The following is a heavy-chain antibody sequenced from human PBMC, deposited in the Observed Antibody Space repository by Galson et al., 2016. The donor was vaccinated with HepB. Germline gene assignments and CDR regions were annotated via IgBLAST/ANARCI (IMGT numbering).Heavy chain of an antibody. Sequence: LRLSCAASGLTFNNAWMTWVRQAPGKGLEWVGRIKSKIDGGTTEYAEPVKGRFTISTDDSENTVYLQMDSLITEDTAVHYCTTMLSYCSSTSCWGQGTLVTVSS. CDR2: IKSKIDGGTT. CDR3: TTMLSYCSSTSC. J-gene: IGHJ4*02. CDR1: GLTFNNAW. V-gene: IGHV3-15*01. D-gene: IGHD2-2*01.